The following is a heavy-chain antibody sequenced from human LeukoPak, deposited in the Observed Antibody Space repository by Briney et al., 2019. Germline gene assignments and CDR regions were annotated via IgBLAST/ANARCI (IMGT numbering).Heavy chain of an antibody. Sequence: NPSETLSLTCAVSGGSISSSNWWSWVRQPPGKGLEWIGEIYHSGSTNYNPSLKSRVTISVDKSKNQFSLKLSSVTAADTAVYYCVASDDYGGPSPHAFDIWGQGTMVTVSS. J-gene: IGHJ3*02. D-gene: IGHD4-23*01. CDR3: VASDDYGGPSPHAFDI. CDR2: IYHSGST. CDR1: GGSISSSNW. V-gene: IGHV4-4*02.